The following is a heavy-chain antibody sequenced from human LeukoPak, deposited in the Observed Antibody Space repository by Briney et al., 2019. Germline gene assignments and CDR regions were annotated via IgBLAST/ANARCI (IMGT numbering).Heavy chain of an antibody. CDR2: ISSSGSTI. D-gene: IGHD3-10*02. CDR3: AELGITMVGGV. CDR1: GFTFSSYE. J-gene: IGHJ6*04. Sequence: GGSLRLSCAASGFTFSSYEMNWVRQAPGKGLEWVSYISSSGSTIYYADSVKGRFTISRDNAKNSLYLQMNSLRAEDTAVYYCAELGITMVGGVWGKGSTVTISS. V-gene: IGHV3-48*03.